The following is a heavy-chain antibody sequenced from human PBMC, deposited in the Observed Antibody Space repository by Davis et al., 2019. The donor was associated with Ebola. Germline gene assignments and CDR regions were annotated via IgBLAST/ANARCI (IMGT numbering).Heavy chain of an antibody. J-gene: IGHJ4*02. CDR1: GYTFTDYN. CDR2: VILKSGAT. CDR3: ARGHNYAHEY. V-gene: IGHV1-2*06. Sequence: SVNVSCLASGYTFTDYNIHWMRQAPGQGLEWLGRVILKSGATNYAQKFQGRVTMTRDTSISTVYMELSSLRYDDTADYYCARGHNYAHEYWGQGTLVTVSS. D-gene: IGHD4-11*01.